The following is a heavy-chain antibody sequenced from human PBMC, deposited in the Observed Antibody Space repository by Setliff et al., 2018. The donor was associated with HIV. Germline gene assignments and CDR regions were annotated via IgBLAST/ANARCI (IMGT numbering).Heavy chain of an antibody. J-gene: IGHJ6*03. D-gene: IGHD3-10*01. CDR1: GGSISNYY. V-gene: IGHV4-59*01. CDR3: ARAVIRREDRGMWTKLWSAPNHMDV. CDR2: IHYGGGT. Sequence: SETLSLTCSISGGSISNYYWGWIRQSPGKGLEWIGHIHYGGGTYYNPSLESRVSISRDTSKNQFSLNLRDVTAGDTALYYCARAVIRREDRGMWTKLWSAPNHMDVWGKGITVTVSS.